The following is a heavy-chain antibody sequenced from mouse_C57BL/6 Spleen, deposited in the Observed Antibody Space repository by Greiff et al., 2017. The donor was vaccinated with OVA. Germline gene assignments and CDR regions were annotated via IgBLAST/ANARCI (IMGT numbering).Heavy chain of an antibody. D-gene: IGHD2-12*01. V-gene: IGHV1-59*01. CDR3: ARFLLRRYAMDY. CDR1: GYTFTSYW. J-gene: IGHJ4*01. CDR2: IDPSDSYT. Sequence: LVRPGTSVTLSCKASGYTFTSYWMHWVKQRPGQGLEWIGVIDPSDSYTNYNQKFKGKATLTVDTSSSTAYMQLSSLTSEDSAVYYCARFLLRRYAMDYWGQGTSVTVSS.